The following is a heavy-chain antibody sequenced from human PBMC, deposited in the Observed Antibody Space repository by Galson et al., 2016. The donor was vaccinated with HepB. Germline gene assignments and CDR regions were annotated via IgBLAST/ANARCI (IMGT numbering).Heavy chain of an antibody. D-gene: IGHD1-26*01. Sequence: SLRLSCAASGFTFSDYGMHWVRLTPGKGLEWVAVIWSDGGDDYCADSVKGRFTISRDNSKNSLYLQMNSLRVEDTAVYYCARGSQPPQWQLGGYFDYWGQGTLVTVSS. CDR3: ARGSQPPQWQLGGYFDY. CDR2: IWSDGGDD. CDR1: GFTFSDYG. V-gene: IGHV3-33*01. J-gene: IGHJ4*02.